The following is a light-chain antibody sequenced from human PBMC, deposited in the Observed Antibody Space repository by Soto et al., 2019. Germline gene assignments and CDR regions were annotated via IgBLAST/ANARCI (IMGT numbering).Light chain of an antibody. V-gene: IGKV3D-15*02. Sequence: EIVMTQSPATLSVSRGDGATLSCRASQRVCSNLAWYQQKPGQTPRLLIYGASTRPTGIPARFSGSGSGTEFTLTISRLEPEDFAVYYCQQYGSSHRTFGQGTKVHI. CDR2: GAS. J-gene: IGKJ1*01. CDR3: QQYGSSHRT. CDR1: QRVCSN.